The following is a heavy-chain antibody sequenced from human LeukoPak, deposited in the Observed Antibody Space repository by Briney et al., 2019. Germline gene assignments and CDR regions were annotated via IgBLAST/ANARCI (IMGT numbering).Heavy chain of an antibody. V-gene: IGHV3-21*01. CDR1: GFTFSSYS. CDR2: ISSSSSYI. CDR3: ARDAITMVRGVISP. D-gene: IGHD3-10*01. Sequence: PGGSLRLSCAASGFTFSSYSMNWVRQAPGKGLEWVSSISSSSSYIYYADSVKGRFTISRDNAKNSLYPQMNSLRAEDTAVYYCARDAITMVRGVISPWGQGTLVTVSS. J-gene: IGHJ5*02.